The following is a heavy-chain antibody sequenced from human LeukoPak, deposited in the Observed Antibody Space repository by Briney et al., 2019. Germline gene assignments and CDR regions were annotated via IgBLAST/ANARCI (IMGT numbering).Heavy chain of an antibody. CDR1: GLTFSNYW. D-gene: IGHD1-26*01. J-gene: IGHJ6*02. CDR2: INPDGSHT. Sequence: SGGSLRLSCAASGLTFSNYWMHWVRQAPGKGLVWISRINPDGSHTSYADSVKGRFTISRDNAKNTLYLQMNSLRAEDAAVYFCTRDSYISNVYYGVDVWGQGATVTVSS. V-gene: IGHV3-74*01. CDR3: TRDSYISNVYYGVDV.